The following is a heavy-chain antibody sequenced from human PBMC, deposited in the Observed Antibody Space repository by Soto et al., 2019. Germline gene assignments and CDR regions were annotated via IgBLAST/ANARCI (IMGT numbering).Heavy chain of an antibody. D-gene: IGHD3-22*01. CDR2: IYYSGST. CDR1: GGSISSSSYY. J-gene: IGHJ4*02. CDR3: ARRPLGTMIVAWDY. V-gene: IGHV4-39*01. Sequence: QLQLQESGPGLVKPSETLSLTCTVSGGSISSSSYYWGWIRQPPGKGLEWIGSIYYSGSTYYNPSLKSRVTLSVDTSKNQFSLQLSSVTAADTAVYYCARRPLGTMIVAWDYWGQGTLVTVSS.